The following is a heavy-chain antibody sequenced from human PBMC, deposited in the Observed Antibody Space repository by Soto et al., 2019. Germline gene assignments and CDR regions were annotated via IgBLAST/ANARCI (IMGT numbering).Heavy chain of an antibody. CDR1: GYTFTSYA. J-gene: IGHJ5*02. V-gene: IGHV1-69*13. CDR2: IIPIFGTA. D-gene: IGHD2-2*01. CDR3: AGNRDIVLVPRFDP. Sequence: GASVKVSCKASGYTFTSYAISWVRQAPGQGLEWMGGIIPIFGTANYAQKFQGRVTITADESTSTAYMELSSLRSEDTAVYYCAGNRDIVLVPRFDPWGQGTLVTVSS.